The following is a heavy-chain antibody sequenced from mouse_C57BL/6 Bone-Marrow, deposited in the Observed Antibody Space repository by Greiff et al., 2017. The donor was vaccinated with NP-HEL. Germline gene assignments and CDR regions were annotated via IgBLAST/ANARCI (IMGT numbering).Heavy chain of an antibody. Sequence: EVHLVESGGGLVKPGGSLKLSCAASGFTFSSYAMSWVRQTPEKRLEWVATISDGGSYTYYPDNVKGRFTLSRDNAKNNLYLQMSHLKSEDTAVYYCARDYDGFYWGQGTSVTVSS. J-gene: IGHJ4*01. V-gene: IGHV5-4*01. D-gene: IGHD2-3*01. CDR3: ARDYDGFY. CDR1: GFTFSSYA. CDR2: ISDGGSYT.